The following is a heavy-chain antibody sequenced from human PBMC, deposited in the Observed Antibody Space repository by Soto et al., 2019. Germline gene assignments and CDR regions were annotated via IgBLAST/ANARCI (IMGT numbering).Heavy chain of an antibody. CDR1: GGSVSSGSYY. J-gene: IGHJ3*02. CDR3: ARRCHYYYDSSGYWNDAFDI. Sequence: SETLSLTCTVSGGSVSSGSYYWSWIRQPPGKGLEWIGYIYYSGSTNYNPSLKSRVTISVDTSKNQFSLKLSSVTAADTAVYYCARRCHYYYDSSGYWNDAFDIWGQGTMVTV. V-gene: IGHV4-61*01. CDR2: IYYSGST. D-gene: IGHD3-22*01.